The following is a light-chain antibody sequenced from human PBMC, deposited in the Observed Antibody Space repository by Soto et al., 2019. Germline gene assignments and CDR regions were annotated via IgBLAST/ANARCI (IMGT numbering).Light chain of an antibody. CDR2: WAS. J-gene: IGKJ1*01. CDR3: QQYYSGWT. CDR1: QSILYSSNNRNY. Sequence: DIVMTQSPDSLPVSLGERATINCKSSQSILYSSNNRNYLAWYQQKPGQPPKLLIYWASTRESGVPDRFSGSGSGTDFTLTISSLQAEDVAVYYCQQYYSGWTFGQGTKVESK. V-gene: IGKV4-1*01.